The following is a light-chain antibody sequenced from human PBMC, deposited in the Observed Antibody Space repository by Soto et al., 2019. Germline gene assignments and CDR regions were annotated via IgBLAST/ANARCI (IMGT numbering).Light chain of an antibody. Sequence: EIQMTQSPSSVSASVGDRVTISCRSSQDIRGWLAWYHQKPGRAPKLLIYAASSLQSGVPTRFAGNGSGTSVTLTITSLQPEEFATYYCLQADTLPITSGQGTRWRL. CDR3: LQADTLPIT. V-gene: IGKV1-12*01. CDR1: QDIRGW. CDR2: AAS. J-gene: IGKJ5*01.